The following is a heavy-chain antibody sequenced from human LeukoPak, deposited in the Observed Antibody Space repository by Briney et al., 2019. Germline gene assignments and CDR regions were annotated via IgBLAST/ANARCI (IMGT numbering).Heavy chain of an antibody. CDR1: GITVSSNY. D-gene: IGHD5-24*01. Sequence: GGSLRLSCAGSGITVSSNYMYWVRQAPEKGLEWVSVIHSDDTTYYADSVKGRFTITRDNSKNTLCLQMNSLRVDDTAVYYCARGRNAYNLGDSFDIWGQGTMVTVSS. J-gene: IGHJ3*02. CDR3: ARGRNAYNLGDSFDI. CDR2: IHSDDTT. V-gene: IGHV3-53*01.